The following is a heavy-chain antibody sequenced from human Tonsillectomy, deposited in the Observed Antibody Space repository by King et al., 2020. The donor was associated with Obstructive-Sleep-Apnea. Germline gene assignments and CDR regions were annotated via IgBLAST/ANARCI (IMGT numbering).Heavy chain of an antibody. CDR2: INYSGST. CDR1: GGSISSYY. V-gene: IGHV4-59*01. D-gene: IGHD2-21*02. J-gene: IGHJ2*01. Sequence: VQLQESGPGLVKPSETLSLTCTVSGGSISSYYWSWIRQPPGKGLEWIGYINYSGSTNYNPSLKSRVTISVDTSKNQFSLKLSSVTAADTAVYYCASKPCGGDCYSSWYFDLWGRGTLVSVSP. CDR3: ASKPCGGDCYSSWYFDL.